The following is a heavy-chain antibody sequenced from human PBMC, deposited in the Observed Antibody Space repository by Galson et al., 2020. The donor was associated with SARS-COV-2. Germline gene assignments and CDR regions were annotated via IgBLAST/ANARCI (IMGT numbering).Heavy chain of an antibody. V-gene: IGHV3-33*06. CDR2: IWYDGSNK. CDR3: AKSRWERGADWYFDL. CDR1: GFTFSSYG. Sequence: GGSLRLSCAASGFTFSSYGMHWVRQAPGKGLEWVAVIWYDGSNKYYADSVKGRFTISRDNSKNTLYLQMNSLRAEDTAVYYCAKSRWERGADWYFDLWGRGTLVTVSS. D-gene: IGHD1-26*01. J-gene: IGHJ2*01.